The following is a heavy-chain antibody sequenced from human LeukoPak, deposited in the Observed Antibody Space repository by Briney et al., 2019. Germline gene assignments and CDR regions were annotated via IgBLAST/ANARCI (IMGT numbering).Heavy chain of an antibody. CDR2: IRYDGSNK. CDR3: AKGAMITFGGVPSLVDY. J-gene: IGHJ4*02. V-gene: IGHV3-30*02. Sequence: GGSLRLSCAASGFTFSDHYMTWIRQAPGKGLEWVAFIRYDGSNKYYADSVKGRFTISRDNSKNTLYLQMNSLRAEDTAVYYCAKGAMITFGGVPSLVDYWGQGTLVTVSS. D-gene: IGHD3-16*01. CDR1: GFTFSDHY.